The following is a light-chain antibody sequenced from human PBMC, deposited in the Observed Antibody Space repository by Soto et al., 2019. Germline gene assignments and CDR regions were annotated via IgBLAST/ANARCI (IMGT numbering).Light chain of an antibody. J-gene: IGKJ1*01. CDR1: QSIDSW. Sequence: DIQMTQSPSTMSASVGDRVTITCRASQSIDSWLAWYQQKPGKAPKFLMYKASNLESGVPSRFSGSGSETEFTLTISSLQPDDFAIYYCQHYKSYPWTFGQGSMVDI. CDR2: KAS. CDR3: QHYKSYPWT. V-gene: IGKV1-5*03.